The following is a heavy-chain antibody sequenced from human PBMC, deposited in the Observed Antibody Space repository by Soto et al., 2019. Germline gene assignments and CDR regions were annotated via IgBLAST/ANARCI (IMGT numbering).Heavy chain of an antibody. D-gene: IGHD1-26*01. CDR2: ISYDGSNK. Sequence: GGSLRLSCAASGFTFSSYAMHWVRQAPGKGLEWVAVISYDGSNKYYADSVKGRFTISRDNSKNTLYLQMNSLRAEDTAVYYCASISGSYETIWGQGTLVTVSS. J-gene: IGHJ4*02. V-gene: IGHV3-30-3*01. CDR3: ASISGSYETI. CDR1: GFTFSSYA.